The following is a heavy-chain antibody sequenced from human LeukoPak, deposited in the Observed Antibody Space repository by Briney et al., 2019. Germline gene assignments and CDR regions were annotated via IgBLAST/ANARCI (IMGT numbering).Heavy chain of an antibody. CDR1: GGSFSGYY. V-gene: IGHV4-34*01. D-gene: IGHD3-10*01. J-gene: IGHJ4*02. CDR3: VYPGGSGSYYTIDY. Sequence: PSETLSLTCAVYGGSFSGYYWSWIRQPPGKGLEWIGEINHSGSTNYNPSLKSRVTISVDTSKNQFSLKLSSVTAADTAVYYCVYPGGSGSYYTIDYWGQGTLVTVSS. CDR2: INHSGST.